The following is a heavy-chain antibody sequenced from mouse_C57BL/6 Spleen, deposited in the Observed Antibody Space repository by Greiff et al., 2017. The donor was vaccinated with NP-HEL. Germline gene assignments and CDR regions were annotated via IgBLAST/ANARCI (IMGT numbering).Heavy chain of an antibody. CDR2: ISYDGSN. D-gene: IGHD1-1*01. CDR1: GYSITSGYF. J-gene: IGHJ1*03. V-gene: IGHV3-6*01. Sequence: EVKLMESGPGLVKPSQSLSLSCSVSGYSITSGYFYYWNRQLPGNQLEWMGFISYDGSNNSNPYLKNRISITRDTSKNQFFLKLNSVTTEDTATNYCARGLRFKCFDVWGTGTTVTVSS. CDR3: ARGLRFKCFDV.